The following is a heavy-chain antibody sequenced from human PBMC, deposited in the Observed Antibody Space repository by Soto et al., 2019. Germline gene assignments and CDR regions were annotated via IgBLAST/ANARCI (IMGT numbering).Heavy chain of an antibody. Sequence: SETLSLTCTVSGGSISSGGYYWSWIRQHPGKGLEWIGYIYYSGSTYYNPSLKSRVTISVDTSKNQFSLTLKSVTAADTAVYFCAQYSPGAGGRAHGGQGPLVPVP. D-gene: IGHD2-21*01. V-gene: IGHV4-31*03. J-gene: IGHJ4*02. CDR2: IYYSGST. CDR1: GGSISSGGYY. CDR3: AQYSPGAGGRAH.